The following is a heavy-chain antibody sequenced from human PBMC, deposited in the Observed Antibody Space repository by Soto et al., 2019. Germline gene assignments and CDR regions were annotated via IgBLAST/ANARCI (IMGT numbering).Heavy chain of an antibody. CDR2: IIPIFGTA. CDR1: GGTFSSYA. J-gene: IGHJ3*02. D-gene: IGHD3-3*01. V-gene: IGHV1-69*13. CDR3: AREGSTIFGVPLVAFDI. Sequence: GASVKVSCKASGGTFSSYAISWVRQAPGQGLEWMGGIIPIFGTANYAQKFQGRVTITADESTSTAYMELSSLRSEDTAVYYCAREGSTIFGVPLVAFDIWGQGTMVTVSS.